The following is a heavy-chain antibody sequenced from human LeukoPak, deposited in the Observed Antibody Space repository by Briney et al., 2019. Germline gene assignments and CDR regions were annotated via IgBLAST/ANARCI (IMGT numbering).Heavy chain of an antibody. CDR2: IKSKTDGGTT. CDR3: TTRVWLGDHVDY. CDR1: GFTFSNAL. V-gene: IGHV3-15*01. D-gene: IGHD2-21*01. J-gene: IGHJ4*02. Sequence: PGGSLRLSCAASGFTFSNALMSWVRRAPGKGLEWVGRIKSKTDGGTTGYAAPVKGRFTISRDNSKNTLYLQMNSLKTEDTAVYYCTTRVWLGDHVDYWGQGTLVTVSS.